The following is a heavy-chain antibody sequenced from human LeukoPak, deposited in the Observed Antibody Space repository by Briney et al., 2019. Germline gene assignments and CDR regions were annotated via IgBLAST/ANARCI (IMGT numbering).Heavy chain of an antibody. CDR2: INPNSGGT. J-gene: IGHJ4*02. Sequence: GASVKVSCKASGYTFIGCYMHWVRQAPGQGLEWMGWINPNSGGTNYAQKFQGRVTMTRDTSISTAYMDLSRLRSDDTAVYYCARGFTEFYYDSSGYYNYWGQGTLVTVSS. D-gene: IGHD3-22*01. V-gene: IGHV1-2*02. CDR1: GYTFIGCY. CDR3: ARGFTEFYYDSSGYYNY.